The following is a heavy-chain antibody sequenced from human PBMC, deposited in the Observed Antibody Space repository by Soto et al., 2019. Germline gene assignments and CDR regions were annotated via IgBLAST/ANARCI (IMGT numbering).Heavy chain of an antibody. V-gene: IGHV1-3*01. D-gene: IGHD1-1*01. CDR1: GYTFTSYA. J-gene: IGHJ4*02. Sequence: ASVKVSCKASGYTFTSYAMHWVRQAPGQRLEWIGWINAGSGNTKYSQKFQERVTITRDMSTSTAYMELSSLRSEDTAVYYCAARTGTTWFDYWGQGTLVTVSS. CDR2: INAGSGNT. CDR3: AARTGTTWFDY.